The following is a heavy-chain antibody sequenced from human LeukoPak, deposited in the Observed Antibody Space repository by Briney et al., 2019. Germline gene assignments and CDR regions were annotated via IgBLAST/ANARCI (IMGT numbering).Heavy chain of an antibody. CDR3: ARDGVAGSSDAFDL. Sequence: ASVKVSCMASGYTFTDYYIHWVRQAPGQGLEWMTYIDPNSGGPHYAQKFQGRVTMTTDTSISTAYMELNWLTSDDTAVYYCARDGVAGSSDAFDLWGQGTMVTVSS. J-gene: IGHJ3*01. CDR1: GYTFTDYY. D-gene: IGHD6-19*01. CDR2: IDPNSGGP. V-gene: IGHV1-2*02.